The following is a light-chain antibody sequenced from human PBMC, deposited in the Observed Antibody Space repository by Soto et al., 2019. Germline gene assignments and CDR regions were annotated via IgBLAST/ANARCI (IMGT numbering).Light chain of an antibody. CDR3: QHYGSSPGT. Sequence: EVVLTQSPATLSLSPGGRATLSCRASQSLRDTYLAWYQQKPGQAPRLLIYGASSRATGIPDRFSGTGSGTDFTLTISRLEPEDFVVYYCQHYGSSPGTFGQGTKVDIK. CDR2: GAS. J-gene: IGKJ1*01. V-gene: IGKV3-20*01. CDR1: QSLRDTY.